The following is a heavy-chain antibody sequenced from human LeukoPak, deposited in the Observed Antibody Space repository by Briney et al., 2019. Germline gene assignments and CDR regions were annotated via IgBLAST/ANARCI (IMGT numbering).Heavy chain of an antibody. D-gene: IGHD3-22*01. CDR1: GYTFTGYY. J-gene: IGHJ1*01. V-gene: IGHV1-2*02. Sequence: GASVKVSCKASGYTFTGYYMHWVRQAPGQGLEWMGWINPDSGGTNSAQKFQGRVTMTRDTSISTAYMELSRLRSDDTAVYYCARGYYDSSGYEYFQHWGQGTLVTVSS. CDR3: ARGYYDSSGYEYFQH. CDR2: INPDSGGT.